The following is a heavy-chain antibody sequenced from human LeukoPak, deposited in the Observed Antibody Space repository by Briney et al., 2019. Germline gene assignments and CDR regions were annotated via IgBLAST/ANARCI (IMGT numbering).Heavy chain of an antibody. V-gene: IGHV3-53*04. D-gene: IGHD6-19*01. CDR1: GFTVSSNY. CDR2: IYSGGST. CDR3: ARVSSQWPADGMDV. J-gene: IGHJ6*02. Sequence: GGSLRLSCAASGFTVSSNYMSWVRQAPGKGLEWVSVIYSGGSTYYADSVKGRFTISRHNSKNTLYLQMNSLRAEDTAVYYCARVSSQWPADGMDVWGQGTTVTVSS.